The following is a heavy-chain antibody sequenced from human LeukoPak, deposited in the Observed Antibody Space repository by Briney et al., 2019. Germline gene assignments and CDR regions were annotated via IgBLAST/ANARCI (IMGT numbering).Heavy chain of an antibody. J-gene: IGHJ1*01. CDR2: ISGSGGST. CDR3: AKGEGRYEAEYFQH. Sequence: GGSLRLSCAASGFTSSSYAMSWVRQAPGKGLEWVSAISGSGGSTYYADSVKGRFTISRDNSKNTLYLQMNSLRAEDTAVYYCAKGEGRYEAEYFQHWGQGTLVTVSS. CDR1: GFTSSSYA. V-gene: IGHV3-23*01. D-gene: IGHD1-14*01.